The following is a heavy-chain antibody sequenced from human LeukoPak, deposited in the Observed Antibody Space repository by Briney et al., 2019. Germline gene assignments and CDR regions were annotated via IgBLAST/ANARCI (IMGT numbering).Heavy chain of an antibody. D-gene: IGHD3-22*01. J-gene: IGHJ4*02. CDR3: AREWTTPMIVVVWATYCFDY. CDR2: IIPIFGIA. V-gene: IGHV1-69*04. Sequence: ASVKVSCKASGGTFTSYAISWVRQAPGQGLEWMGRIIPIFGIANYAQKFQGRVTITADKSTSTAYMELSSLRSEDTAVDYCAREWTTPMIVVVWATYCFDYWGQGTLVTVSS. CDR1: GGTFTSYA.